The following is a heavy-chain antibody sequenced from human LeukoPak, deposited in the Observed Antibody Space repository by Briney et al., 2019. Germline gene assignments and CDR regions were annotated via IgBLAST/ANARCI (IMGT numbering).Heavy chain of an antibody. D-gene: IGHD1-26*01. J-gene: IGHJ4*02. CDR3: ARGRVATTTPCLYFDY. V-gene: IGHV4-34*01. CDR1: GGSFSGYY. Sequence: SETLSLTCAVYGGSFSGYYWSWIRQPPGKGLEWIGEINHSGSTNYNPSLKSRVTISVDTSKNQFSLKLSSVTAADTAVYYCARGRVATTTPCLYFDYWGQGTLVTVSS. CDR2: INHSGST.